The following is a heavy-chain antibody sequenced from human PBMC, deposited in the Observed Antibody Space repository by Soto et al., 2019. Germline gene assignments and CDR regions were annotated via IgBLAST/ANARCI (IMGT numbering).Heavy chain of an antibody. CDR1: GFTFSDYY. D-gene: IGHD2-2*01. J-gene: IGHJ6*02. CDR2: ISSSSSYT. V-gene: IGHV3-11*06. Sequence: QVQLVESGGGLVQPGGSLRLSCAASGFTFSDYYMSWIRQAPGKGLEWVSYISSSSSYTNYADSVKGRFTISRDNVKNSLYLQMNSLRAEDTAVYYCARSTSSTIGYYYYGMDVWGQGTTVTVSS. CDR3: ARSTSSTIGYYYYGMDV.